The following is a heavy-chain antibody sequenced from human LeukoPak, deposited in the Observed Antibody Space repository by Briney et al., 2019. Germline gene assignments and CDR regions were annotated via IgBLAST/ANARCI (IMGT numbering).Heavy chain of an antibody. CDR3: ARGGGYDPFDS. CDR2: ISWNSDSK. D-gene: IGHD5-12*01. V-gene: IGHV3-9*01. Sequence: GRSLRLSCAASGFIFGDYAMHWVRQAPGKGLEWVSGISWNSDSKAYADSVKGQFTISRDNAENSLYLHMNSLRAEDTAVYYCARGGGYDPFDSWGQGTLVTVSS. J-gene: IGHJ4*02. CDR1: GFIFGDYA.